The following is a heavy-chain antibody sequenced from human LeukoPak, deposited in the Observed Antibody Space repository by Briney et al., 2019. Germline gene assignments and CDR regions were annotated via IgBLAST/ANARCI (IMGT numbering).Heavy chain of an antibody. Sequence: SETLSLTCIVSGDITHYWGWIRQPPGKGLEWIGSIYHSGSTYYNPSLKSRVTISVDTSKNQFSLKLSSVTAADTAVYYCARDVRWLTSNHEYYFDYWGQGTLVTVSS. J-gene: IGHJ4*02. CDR2: IYHSGST. D-gene: IGHD4-23*01. CDR3: ARDVRWLTSNHEYYFDY. V-gene: IGHV4-38-2*02. CDR1: GDITHY.